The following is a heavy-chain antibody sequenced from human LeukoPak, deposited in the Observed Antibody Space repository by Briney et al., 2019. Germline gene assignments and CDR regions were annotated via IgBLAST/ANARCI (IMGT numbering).Heavy chain of an antibody. V-gene: IGHV1-46*01. J-gene: IGHJ4*02. CDR1: GGTFSSYA. CDR3: ARDQAAIFGVVTPFDY. Sequence: ASVKVSCKASGGTFSSYAISWVRQAPGQGLEWMGIINPSGGSTSYAQKFQGRVTMTRDTSTSTVYMELSSLRSEDTAVYYCARDQAAIFGVVTPFDYWGQGTLVTVSS. D-gene: IGHD3-3*01. CDR2: INPSGGST.